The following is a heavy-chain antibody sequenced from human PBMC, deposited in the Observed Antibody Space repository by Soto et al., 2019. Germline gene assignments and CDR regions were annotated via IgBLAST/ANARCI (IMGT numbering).Heavy chain of an antibody. J-gene: IGHJ6*02. CDR2: IYYTGST. V-gene: IGHV4-39*01. CDR1: SLSISSSSYY. Sequence: PSETLSLTCTVSSLSISSSSYYSVWIRQPPGKVPEWIGSIYYTGSTHYNPSLKSRVAISVDTSKNQFSMKMSSVTAVDTDVYYCARHVVDTAMVMNYYYGMDVWGQGTTVTVSS. D-gene: IGHD5-18*01. CDR3: ARHVVDTAMVMNYYYGMDV.